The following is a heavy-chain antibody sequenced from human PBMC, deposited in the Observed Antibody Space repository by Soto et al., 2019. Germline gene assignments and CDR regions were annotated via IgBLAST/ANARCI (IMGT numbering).Heavy chain of an antibody. CDR2: MYYSGST. CDR3: ARGRRYSSRPDCFDV. V-gene: IGHV4-59*01. CDR1: GGSISSYY. J-gene: IGHJ3*01. Sequence: QVQLQESGPGLVKPSETLSLTCTVSGGSISSYYWTWIRQPPGKGLEWIGYMYYSGSTNYNPSLKSPVTISVDTSNNQFSLKLTSVTAAATAVYYCARGRRYSSRPDCFDVWGQGTMVTVSS. D-gene: IGHD6-13*01.